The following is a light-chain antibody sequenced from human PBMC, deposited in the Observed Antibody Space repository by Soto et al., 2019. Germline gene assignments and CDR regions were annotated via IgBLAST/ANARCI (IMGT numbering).Light chain of an antibody. CDR2: GAS. Sequence: EIVLTQSPGTLSLSPGERAALSCGASQSVSSSYLAWYQQKPGQTPRLLIYGASSRATGIPDRFSGSGSGTDFTLTISRLEPEDYAVYYCQQYSSSPLTVGGGPKVDTK. CDR1: QSVSSSY. CDR3: QQYSSSPLT. J-gene: IGKJ4*01. V-gene: IGKV3-20*01.